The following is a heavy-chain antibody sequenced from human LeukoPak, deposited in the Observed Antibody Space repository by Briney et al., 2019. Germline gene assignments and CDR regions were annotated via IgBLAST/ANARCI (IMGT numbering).Heavy chain of an antibody. V-gene: IGHV4-59*01. D-gene: IGHD6-6*01. CDR3: ARGSSSSSFVRGADFDY. CDR2: IYYSGST. CDR1: GGSISYYY. Sequence: SETLSLTCTVSGGSISYYYWSWIRQPPGKGLEWIGYIYYSGSTNYNPSLKSRVTISVDTSKNQFSLNLTSVTTADTAVYYCARGSSSSSFVRGADFDYWGQGTLVTVSS. J-gene: IGHJ4*02.